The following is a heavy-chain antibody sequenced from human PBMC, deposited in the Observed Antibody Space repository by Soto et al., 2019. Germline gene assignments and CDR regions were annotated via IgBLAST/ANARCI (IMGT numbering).Heavy chain of an antibody. CDR3: ARVLTSGSVSFDY. V-gene: IGHV6-1*01. J-gene: IGHJ4*02. CDR1: GDSVSSNSAA. D-gene: IGHD3-10*01. CDR2: TNYRSKWYN. Sequence: SQTLSLTCAISGDSVSSNSAAWHWIRQSPSRGLEWLGRTNYRSKWYNDYAASVKSRITINPDTSKNQFSLQLNSVTPEDTAVYYCARVLTSGSVSFDYWGQGTLVTVSS.